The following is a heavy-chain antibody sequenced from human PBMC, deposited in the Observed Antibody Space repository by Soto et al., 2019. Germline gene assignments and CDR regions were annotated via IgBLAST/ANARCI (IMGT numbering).Heavy chain of an antibody. CDR1: GFTFSSYA. CDR2: VSAGGDMT. J-gene: IGHJ6*02. V-gene: IGHV3-23*01. D-gene: IGHD3-10*01. Sequence: DVQLLESGGHLVQPGGSLRLSCAASGFTFSSYAMSWVRQAPGKGLEWVSSVSAGGDMTYYSDSVKGGFTISRDNSNNAPFLQMNSLRIEDTALYYCARGDRGGSGSPASYYYSGLDVWGQGTTVTVS. CDR3: ARGDRGGSGSPASYYYSGLDV.